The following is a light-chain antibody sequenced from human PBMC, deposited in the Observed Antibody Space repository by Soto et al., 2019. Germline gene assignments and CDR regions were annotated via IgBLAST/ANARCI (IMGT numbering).Light chain of an antibody. CDR3: QKYNSAPWT. Sequence: DIQMTQSPSSLSASVGDRVTITCRASQGISDFLAWYQQKPGKVPKVLIYGASTLQSGVPSRFSGSGSGTDFTLTITSLQAEDAATYYCQKYNSAPWTFGQGTKVEIK. CDR2: GAS. V-gene: IGKV1-27*01. CDR1: QGISDF. J-gene: IGKJ1*01.